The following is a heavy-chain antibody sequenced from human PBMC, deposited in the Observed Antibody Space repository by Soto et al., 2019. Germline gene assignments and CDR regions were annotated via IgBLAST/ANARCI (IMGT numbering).Heavy chain of an antibody. J-gene: IGHJ4*02. CDR3: ARARGAGIAAHPLDY. D-gene: IGHD6-6*01. CDR1: GYTFTSYA. V-gene: IGHV1-3*01. Sequence: QVQLVQSGAEVKKPGASVKVSCKASGYTFTSYAMHWVRQAPGQRLEWMGWINAGNGNTKYSQKFQGRVTITRDTSASTAYMELSSLRSEDTAVYYCARARGAGIAAHPLDYWGQGTLVTVSS. CDR2: INAGNGNT.